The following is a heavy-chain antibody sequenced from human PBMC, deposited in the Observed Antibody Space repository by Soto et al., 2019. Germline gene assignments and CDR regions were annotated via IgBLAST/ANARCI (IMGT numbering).Heavy chain of an antibody. CDR3: GRGDATKIVVTTYSGMDV. D-gene: IGHD3-22*01. V-gene: IGHV1-69*12. Sequence: QVQLVQSGAEVKKPGSSVKVSCKASGGTLSNYGISWVRQAPGQGLEWMGGIIPVFGTPNYAQKFQGRVTITADESTTTVYMEVSSLTSEDTAVYYSGRGDATKIVVTTYSGMDVWGQGTTVTVSS. J-gene: IGHJ6*02. CDR1: GGTLSNYG. CDR2: IIPVFGTP.